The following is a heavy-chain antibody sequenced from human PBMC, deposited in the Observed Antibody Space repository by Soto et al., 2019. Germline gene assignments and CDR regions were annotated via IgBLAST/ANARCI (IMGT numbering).Heavy chain of an antibody. CDR1: GFTVSSYH. Sequence: PGGSLRLSCAASGFTVSSYHMSWVRQAPGKGLEWISVIYSAGSADFADAVKGRFTISRDDSRNTVYLQMNSLRDEDTAIYYCGRDLGHFSRGASYFDYWGQGTLVTVSS. CDR2: IYSAGSA. CDR3: GRDLGHFSRGASYFDY. V-gene: IGHV3-66*01. J-gene: IGHJ4*02. D-gene: IGHD3-16*01.